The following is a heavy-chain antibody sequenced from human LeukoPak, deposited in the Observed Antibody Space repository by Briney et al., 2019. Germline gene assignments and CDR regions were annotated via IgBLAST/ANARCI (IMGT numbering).Heavy chain of an antibody. V-gene: IGHV4-34*01. D-gene: IGHD2-15*01. Sequence: SETLSLTCTVSGGSISGYYWSWIRQPPGKGLEWIGEINHSGSTNYNPSLKSRVTISVDTSKNQFSLKLSSVTAADTAVYYCARGFSDCSGGSCYSTYYYYMDVWGKGTTVTVSS. CDR3: ARGFSDCSGGSCYSTYYYYMDV. CDR2: INHSGST. J-gene: IGHJ6*03. CDR1: GGSISGYY.